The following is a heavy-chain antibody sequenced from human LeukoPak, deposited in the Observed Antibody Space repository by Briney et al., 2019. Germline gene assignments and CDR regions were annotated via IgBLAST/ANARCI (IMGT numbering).Heavy chain of an antibody. CDR2: IGTHGDT. CDR3: ARDRGYDFWRGSCGL. J-gene: IGHJ2*01. V-gene: IGHV3-13*01. CDR1: GFNFNAYD. Sequence: PGGSLRLSCAASGFNFNAYDMHWVRQVPGKSLEWFPAIGTHGDTYYGDSMKGRFTISRDNAKESLYLQMNCLGAGDAAVYYCARDRGYDFWRGSCGLGGCGALVTVSS. D-gene: IGHD3-3*01.